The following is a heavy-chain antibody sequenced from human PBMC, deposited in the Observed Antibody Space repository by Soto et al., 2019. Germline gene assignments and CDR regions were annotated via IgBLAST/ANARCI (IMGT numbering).Heavy chain of an antibody. D-gene: IGHD6-13*01. CDR1: GYTFTSYY. V-gene: IGHV1-46*03. CDR2: INPSGGST. Sequence: QVQLVQSGAEVKKPGASVKVSCKASGYTFTSYYMHWVRQAPGQGLEWMGIINPSGGSTSYAQKFQGRVTMTRDTSTSKVYLALSSLRSEDTAVYYCARSLVAAAGTGPHRWFDPWGQGTLVTVSS. J-gene: IGHJ5*02. CDR3: ARSLVAAAGTGPHRWFDP.